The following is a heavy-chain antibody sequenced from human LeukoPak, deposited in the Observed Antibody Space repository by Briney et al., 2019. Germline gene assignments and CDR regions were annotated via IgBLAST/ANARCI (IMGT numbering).Heavy chain of an antibody. D-gene: IGHD3-3*01. V-gene: IGHV3-30*02. Sequence: GGSLRLSCAASGFTFSSYGMHWVRQAPGKGREWVAFIRYDGSNKYYADSVKGRFTISRDNSKNTLYLQMNSLRAEDTAVYYCAKDYDFWSGYYRALDYWGQGTLVTVSS. J-gene: IGHJ4*02. CDR1: GFTFSSYG. CDR3: AKDYDFWSGYYRALDY. CDR2: IRYDGSNK.